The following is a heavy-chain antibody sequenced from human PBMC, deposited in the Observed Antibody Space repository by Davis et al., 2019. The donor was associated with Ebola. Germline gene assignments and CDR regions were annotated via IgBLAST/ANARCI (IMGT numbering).Heavy chain of an antibody. CDR2: MNPNSGNT. V-gene: IGHV1-8*03. CDR3: ARGYSSGWDDAFDI. CDR1: GYTFTSYD. D-gene: IGHD6-19*01. J-gene: IGHJ3*02. Sequence: ASVKVSCKASGYTFTSYDINWVRQATGQGLEWMGWMNPNSGNTGYAQKFQGRVTITRNTSISTAYMELSSLRSEDTAVYYCARGYSSGWDDAFDIWGQGTMVTVSS.